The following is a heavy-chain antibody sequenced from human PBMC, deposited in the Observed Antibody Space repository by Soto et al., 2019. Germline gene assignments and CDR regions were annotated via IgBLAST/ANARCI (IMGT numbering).Heavy chain of an antibody. J-gene: IGHJ6*02. Sequence: ASVKVSCKASGYTFSTYAMHWVRQAPGQSLEWMGWINGGTGQTRYSQRFQDRVTITRDTPASTANMELTRLTSEDTAVYYCARGKGMDENYYSYGLDIWGPGTTVTVSS. CDR3: ARGKGMDENYYSYGLDI. V-gene: IGHV1-3*01. CDR2: INGGTGQT. D-gene: IGHD3-10*01. CDR1: GYTFSTYA.